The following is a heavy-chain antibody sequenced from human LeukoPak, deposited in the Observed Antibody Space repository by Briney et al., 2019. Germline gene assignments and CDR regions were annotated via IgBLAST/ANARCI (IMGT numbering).Heavy chain of an antibody. V-gene: IGHV4-34*01. Sequence: PSETLSLTCAVYGGSFSGYYWSWIRRPPGKGLEWIGEINHSGSTNYNPSLKSRVTISVDTSKNQFSLKLSSVTAADTAVYYCARAMVYANYYYYGMDVWGQGTTVTVSS. CDR3: ARAMVYANYYYYGMDV. J-gene: IGHJ6*02. CDR1: GGSFSGYY. CDR2: INHSGST. D-gene: IGHD2-8*01.